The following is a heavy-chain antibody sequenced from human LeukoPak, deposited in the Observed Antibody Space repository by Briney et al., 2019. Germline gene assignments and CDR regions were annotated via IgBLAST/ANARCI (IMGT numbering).Heavy chain of an antibody. CDR1: GGTFSSYA. CDR2: IIPILGIA. D-gene: IGHD3-10*01. Sequence: ASVKVSCKASGGTFSSYAISWVRQAPGQGLEWMGRIIPILGIANYAQKFQGRVTITADKSTSTAYMELSSLRSEDTAVYYCARDNEYGSGTYGAFDIWGQGTMVTVSS. J-gene: IGHJ3*02. V-gene: IGHV1-69*04. CDR3: ARDNEYGSGTYGAFDI.